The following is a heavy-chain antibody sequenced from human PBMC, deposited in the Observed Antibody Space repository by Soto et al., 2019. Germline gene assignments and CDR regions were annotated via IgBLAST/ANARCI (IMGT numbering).Heavy chain of an antibody. J-gene: IGHJ4*02. Sequence: QLQLQESGPGLVKPSETLSLTCTVSGGSISSTSYYWGWIRQPPGKGLEWVGSIYYSGSVYYNPSRLSRVTVSVDTSKDLFSRRLTSVTAADASVYYCARPGDGGYGGVGYDYWGQGTLLTVSS. CDR3: ARPGDGGYGGVGYDY. CDR1: GGSISSTSYY. V-gene: IGHV4-39*01. CDR2: IYYSGSV. D-gene: IGHD5-12*01.